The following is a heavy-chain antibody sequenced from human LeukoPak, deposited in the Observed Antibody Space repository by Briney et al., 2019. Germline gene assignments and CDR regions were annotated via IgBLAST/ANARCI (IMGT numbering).Heavy chain of an antibody. J-gene: IGHJ3*02. D-gene: IGHD2-2*01. V-gene: IGHV5-51*01. CDR2: IYPGDSDT. Sequence: GESLKISCKGSGYRFTSYWIGWVRQMPGKGLEWMGIIYPGDSDTRYSPSFQGQVTISADKSISNAYLQWSSLKASDTAMYYCARHRGLGYCSSTSCYADAFDIWGQGTMVTVSS. CDR1: GYRFTSYW. CDR3: ARHRGLGYCSSTSCYADAFDI.